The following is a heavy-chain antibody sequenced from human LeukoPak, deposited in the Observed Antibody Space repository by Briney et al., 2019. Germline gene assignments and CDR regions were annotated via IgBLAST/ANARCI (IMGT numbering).Heavy chain of an antibody. V-gene: IGHV4-4*02. CDR1: GGSISSTNW. CDR3: ARVPVAGLVYFDY. CDR2: IYHSGST. D-gene: IGHD6-19*01. Sequence: SGTLSLTCAVSGGSISSTNWWSWVRQPPGKGLEWIGEIYHSGSTNYNPSLKSRVTISIDKSKNQFSLKLNSVTAADTAVYYCARVPVAGLVYFDYWGQGTLVTVSS. J-gene: IGHJ4*02.